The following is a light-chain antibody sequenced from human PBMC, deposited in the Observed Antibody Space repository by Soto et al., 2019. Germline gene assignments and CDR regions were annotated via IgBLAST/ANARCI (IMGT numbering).Light chain of an antibody. J-gene: IGKJ5*01. CDR1: QMVIRN. CDR3: QQLNSYPIT. V-gene: IGKV1-9*01. CDR2: LIS. Sequence: DIQLTQSPSFLSASVGDRVIITCRASQMVIRNFFCFQQKPGKAPKLLTYLISTLQSGVPSRFSGSGSGTDFTLTISSLHPEDFATYYCQQLNSYPITFGQGTRLEI.